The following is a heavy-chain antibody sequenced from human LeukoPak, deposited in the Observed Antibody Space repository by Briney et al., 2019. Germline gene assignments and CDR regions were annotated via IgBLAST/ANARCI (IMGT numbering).Heavy chain of an antibody. V-gene: IGHV4-4*07. J-gene: IGHJ2*01. CDR3: AKTLKGVAARHWYFDL. D-gene: IGHD2-15*01. Sequence: PSETLSLTCTVSGGSISSYYWSWIRQPAGKGLEWIGRIYTSGSTNYNPSLKSRVTMSVDTSKNQFSLKLSSVTAADTAVYYCAKTLKGVAARHWYFDLWGRGTLVTVSS. CDR1: GGSISSYY. CDR2: IYTSGST.